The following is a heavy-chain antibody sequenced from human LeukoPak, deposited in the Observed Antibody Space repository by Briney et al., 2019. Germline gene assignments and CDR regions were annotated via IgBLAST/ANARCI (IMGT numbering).Heavy chain of an antibody. J-gene: IGHJ6*02. CDR2: ISAYNGNT. D-gene: IGHD2-2*01. CDR1: GYTFTSYG. CDR3: ARYCSSTSCYPYYGMDV. Sequence: ASVTVSCKASGYTFTSYGISWVRQAPGQGLEWMGWISAYNGNTNYAQKLQGRVTMTTDTSPSTAYMELRSLRSDDTAVYYCARYCSSTSCYPYYGMDVWGQGTTVTVSS. V-gene: IGHV1-18*01.